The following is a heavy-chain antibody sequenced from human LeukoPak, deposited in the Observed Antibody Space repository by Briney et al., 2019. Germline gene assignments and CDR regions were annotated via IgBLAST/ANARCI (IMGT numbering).Heavy chain of an antibody. V-gene: IGHV4-59*01. CDR1: GGSISSYY. CDR2: IYYSGST. CDR3: ARHMNYDFWRGYYPHYYYYGMDV. Sequence: PSETLSLTCTVSGGSISSYYWSWIRQPPGKGLEWIGYIYYSGSTNYNPSLKSRVTISVDTSKNQFSLKLSSVTAADTAVYYCARHMNYDFWRGYYPHYYYYGMDVWGQGTTVTVSS. D-gene: IGHD3-3*01. J-gene: IGHJ6*02.